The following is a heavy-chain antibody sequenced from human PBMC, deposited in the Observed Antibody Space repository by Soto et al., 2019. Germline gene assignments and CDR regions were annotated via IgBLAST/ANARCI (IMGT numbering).Heavy chain of an antibody. J-gene: IGHJ4*02. CDR3: ARDRSPSTLVGAPAGY. Sequence: QVQLVQSGAEVKKPGSSVKVSCKASGGTFSSYAISWVRQAPGQGLEWMGGIIPIFGTANYAQKFQGRVTLTXXDXPXXAYMELSRLRSEDTAVYYCARDRSPSTLVGAPAGYWGQGTLVTVSS. V-gene: IGHV1-69*05. CDR2: IIPIFGTA. D-gene: IGHD1-26*01. CDR1: GGTFSSYA.